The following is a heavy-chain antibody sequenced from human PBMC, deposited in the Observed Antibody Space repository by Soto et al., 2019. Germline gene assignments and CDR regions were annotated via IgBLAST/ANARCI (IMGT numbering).Heavy chain of an antibody. Sequence: GGSLRLSCAASGFKFSSYSMTWVRQAPGKVLEWVSGISASGFNTYYADSVKGRFTISRDNSQNTLELKMNSLRAEDTAIYYCAKVDDSQADPWGQGTLVTVSS. D-gene: IGHD2-21*02. CDR2: ISASGFNT. J-gene: IGHJ5*02. CDR1: GFKFSSYS. V-gene: IGHV3-23*01. CDR3: AKVDDSQADP.